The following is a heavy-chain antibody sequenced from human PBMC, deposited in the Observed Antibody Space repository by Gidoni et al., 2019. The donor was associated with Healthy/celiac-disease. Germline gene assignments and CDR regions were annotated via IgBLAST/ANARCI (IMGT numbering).Heavy chain of an antibody. V-gene: IGHV3-21*01. J-gene: IGHJ6*02. D-gene: IGHD5-12*01. Sequence: SVKGRFTISRDNAKNSLYLQMNSLRAEDTAVYYCARDPEDIVAGGAWGQGTTVTVSS. CDR3: ARDPEDIVAGGA.